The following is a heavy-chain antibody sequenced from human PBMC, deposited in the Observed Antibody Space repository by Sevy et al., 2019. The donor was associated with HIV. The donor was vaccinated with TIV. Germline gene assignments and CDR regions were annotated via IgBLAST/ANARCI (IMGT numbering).Heavy chain of an antibody. V-gene: IGHV1-8*01. D-gene: IGHD3-10*01. CDR3: ARGLVTMVRGVIITSSGMDV. Sequence: ASVKVSCKASGYTFTSYDINWVRQATGQGLEWMGWMNPNSGNTGYAQKFQDRVTMTRNTSISTAYMELSSLRSEDTAVYYCARGLVTMVRGVIITSSGMDVWGQGTTVTVSS. CDR1: GYTFTSYD. CDR2: MNPNSGNT. J-gene: IGHJ6*02.